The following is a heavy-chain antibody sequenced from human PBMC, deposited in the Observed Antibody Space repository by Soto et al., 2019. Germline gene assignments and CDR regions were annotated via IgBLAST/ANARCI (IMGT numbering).Heavy chain of an antibody. V-gene: IGHV2-5*02. D-gene: IGHD2-15*01. CDR3: VHQFVVVSHPSQNWFDP. CDR2: LYCDDNK. CDR1: GFSLSTSGVG. J-gene: IGHJ5*02. Sequence: QITLKASGPTLVKPTQTLTLTCTFSGFSLSTSGVGVGWIRQPPGKALEWLALLYCDDNKRPNPSLKSRLTITKDTSKTQVVLTMTNMDPADTATYYCVHQFVVVSHPSQNWFDPWGPGTLVTVSS.